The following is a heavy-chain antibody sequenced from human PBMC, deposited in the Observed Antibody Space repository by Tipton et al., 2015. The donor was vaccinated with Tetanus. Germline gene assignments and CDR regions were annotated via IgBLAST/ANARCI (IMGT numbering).Heavy chain of an antibody. CDR2: INPSGGYT. CDR3: ARDRGPAPIDRGPAESFWFDP. V-gene: IGHV1-46*01. D-gene: IGHD3-10*01. CDR1: GYTFTSHY. J-gene: IGHJ5*02. Sequence: QLVQSGPEVKKPGASVNVSCKASGYTFTSHYVHWVRQAPGQGLEWMGMINPSGGYTRSAEAFQGRVTITRDTSTSTTYMELTSLTSEDTGVFYCARDRGPAPIDRGPAESFWFDPWGQGTLVTVSS.